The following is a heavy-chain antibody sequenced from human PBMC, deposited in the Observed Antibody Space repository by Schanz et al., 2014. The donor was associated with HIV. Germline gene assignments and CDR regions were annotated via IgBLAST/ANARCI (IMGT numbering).Heavy chain of an antibody. Sequence: QVQLVQSGADVKKPGASVRVSCKASGGTFSSYAISWVRQAPGQGLEWMGGFIPIFGTTNYAQKFQGRVTITADESTSTTYLELSSLRSEDTAVYYCASQYSNYDSSRRYHWYFDLWGRGTLVTVSS. CDR3: ASQYSNYDSSRRYHWYFDL. J-gene: IGHJ2*01. V-gene: IGHV1-69*01. CDR1: GGTFSSYA. CDR2: FIPIFGTT. D-gene: IGHD4-4*01.